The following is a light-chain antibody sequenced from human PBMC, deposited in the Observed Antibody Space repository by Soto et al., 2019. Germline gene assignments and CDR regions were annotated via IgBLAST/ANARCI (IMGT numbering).Light chain of an antibody. CDR3: AAWDDSLNGVV. J-gene: IGLJ2*01. V-gene: IGLV1-44*01. CDR2: SNN. CDR1: SSNIGSNT. Sequence: QSALTQPPSASGTPGQRVTISCSGSSSNIGSNTVNWYQQLPGTAPKLLIYSNNQQPSGVPDRFSGSKSGTSASLAISGLQSEDEADYYCAAWDDSLNGVVFGGGTKVTVL.